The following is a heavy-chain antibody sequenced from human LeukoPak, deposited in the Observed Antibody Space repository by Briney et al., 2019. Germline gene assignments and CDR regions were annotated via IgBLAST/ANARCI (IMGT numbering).Heavy chain of an antibody. V-gene: IGHV4-30-2*01. D-gene: IGHD3-22*01. CDR3: ATIQYYYDSSGYSNWFDP. J-gene: IGHJ5*02. CDR1: GGSISSGTYS. CDR2: IYHSGST. Sequence: PSETLSLTYAVSGGSISSGTYSWSWIRQPPGKGLEWIGYIYHSGSTYYNPSLKSRVTISVDRSKNQFSLKLSSVTAADTAVYYCATIQYYYDSSGYSNWFDPWGQGTPVTVSS.